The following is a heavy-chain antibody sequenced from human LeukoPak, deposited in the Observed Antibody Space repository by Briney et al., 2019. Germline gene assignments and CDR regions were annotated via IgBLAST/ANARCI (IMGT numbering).Heavy chain of an antibody. J-gene: IGHJ4*02. V-gene: IGHV4-39*07. CDR1: GGSISSSSYY. Sequence: SETLSLTCTVSGGSISSSSYYWGWIRQPPGKGLEWIGSIYYSESTYYNPSLKSRVTISVDTSKNQFSLKLSSVTAADTAVYYCAREPYSSSWTYYFDYWGQGTLVTASS. D-gene: IGHD6-13*01. CDR3: AREPYSSSWTYYFDY. CDR2: IYYSEST.